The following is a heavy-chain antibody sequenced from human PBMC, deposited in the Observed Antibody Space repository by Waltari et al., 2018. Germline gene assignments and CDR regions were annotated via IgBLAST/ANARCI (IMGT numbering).Heavy chain of an antibody. CDR3: ARHQYSSSLWYFDL. CDR2: IYHGGST. CDR1: GYSISSGYY. D-gene: IGHD6-13*01. J-gene: IGHJ2*01. Sequence: QVQLQESGPGLVKPSETLSLTCAVSGYSISSGYYWGWLRQPPGKGLEWIGSIYHGGSTYYNPSLKSRVTISVDTSKNQFSLKLSSVTAADTAVYYCARHQYSSSLWYFDLWGRGTLVTVSS. V-gene: IGHV4-38-2*01.